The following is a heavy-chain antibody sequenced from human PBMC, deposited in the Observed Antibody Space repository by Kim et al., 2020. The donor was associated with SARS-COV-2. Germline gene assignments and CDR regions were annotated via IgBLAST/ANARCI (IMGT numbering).Heavy chain of an antibody. Sequence: SVKVSCKASGGTFSSYAISWVRQAPGQGLEWMGRIIPILGIANYAQKFQGRVTITADKSTCTAYMELSSLRSEDTAVYYCASQNGWLQSSFDYWGQGTLVTVSS. J-gene: IGHJ4*02. CDR2: IIPILGIA. CDR3: ASQNGWLQSSFDY. D-gene: IGHD5-12*01. V-gene: IGHV1-69*04. CDR1: GGTFSSYA.